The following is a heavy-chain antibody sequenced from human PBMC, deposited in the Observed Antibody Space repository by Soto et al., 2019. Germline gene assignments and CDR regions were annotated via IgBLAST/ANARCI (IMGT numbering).Heavy chain of an antibody. CDR3: ARPLYGSGSYSLHYYYYGMDV. Sequence: KVSCKASGGTFSSYAINWVRQAPGQGLEWMGGIIPIFGTANYAQKFQGRVTITADESTSTAYMELSSRRSEDTAVYYCARPLYGSGSYSLHYYYYGMDVWGQGTTVTVSS. D-gene: IGHD3-10*01. V-gene: IGHV1-69*01. J-gene: IGHJ6*02. CDR1: GGTFSSYA. CDR2: IIPIFGTA.